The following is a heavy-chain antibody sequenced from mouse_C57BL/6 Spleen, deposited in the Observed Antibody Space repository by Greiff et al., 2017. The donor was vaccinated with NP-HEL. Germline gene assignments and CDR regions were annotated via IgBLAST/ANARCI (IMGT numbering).Heavy chain of an antibody. J-gene: IGHJ3*01. CDR1: GFTFSSYA. Sequence: EVMLVESGEGLVKPGGSLKLSCAASGFTFSSYAMSWVRQTPEKRLEWVAYISSGGDYIYYADTVKGRFTISRDNARNTLYLQMSSLKSEDTAMYYCTRDEAGSSVAWFAYWGQGTLVTVSA. V-gene: IGHV5-9-1*02. CDR3: TRDEAGSSVAWFAY. D-gene: IGHD1-1*01. CDR2: ISSGGDYI.